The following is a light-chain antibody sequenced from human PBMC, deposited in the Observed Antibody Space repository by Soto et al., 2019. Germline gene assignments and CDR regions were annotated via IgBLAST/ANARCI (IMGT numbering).Light chain of an antibody. V-gene: IGLV2-23*02. CDR1: SSDVGSYNL. Sequence: QSALTQPASVSGSPGQSITISCTGTSSDVGSYNLVSWYQQHPGKVPKLIIYEVNKRPLGVSNRFSGSKSGTTASLTLSGLQADDEADYYCCSFAGTSTYWVFGGGTKLTVL. CDR3: CSFAGTSTYWV. J-gene: IGLJ3*02. CDR2: EVN.